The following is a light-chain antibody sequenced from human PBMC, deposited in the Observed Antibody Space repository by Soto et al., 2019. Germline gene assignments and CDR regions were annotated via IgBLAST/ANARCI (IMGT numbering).Light chain of an antibody. CDR3: TSYAGTDVHYV. CDR2: EVS. V-gene: IGLV2-8*01. J-gene: IGLJ1*01. CDR1: SSDVGYYNY. Sequence: QSALTQPPSASGSPGQSVTISCTGTSSDVGYYNYVSWYQQYPGKAPKLLIYEVSKRPSGVPDRFSGSKSSNTASLTVSGLQAADEADYYCTSYAGTDVHYVFGTGTKLTVL.